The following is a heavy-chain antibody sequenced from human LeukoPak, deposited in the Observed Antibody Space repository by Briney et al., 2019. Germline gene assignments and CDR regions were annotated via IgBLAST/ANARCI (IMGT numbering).Heavy chain of an antibody. V-gene: IGHV3-21*01. D-gene: IGHD5-12*01. CDR2: ISSSSSYI. CDR1: GFTFSSYS. J-gene: IGHJ4*02. CDR3: ARDLSGYAFFDY. Sequence: PGGSLRLSCAASGFTFSSYSMNWVRQAPGKGLEWVSSISSSSSYIYYADSAKGRFTISRDNAKNSLYLQMNSLRAEDTAVYYCARDLSGYAFFDYWGQGTLVTVSS.